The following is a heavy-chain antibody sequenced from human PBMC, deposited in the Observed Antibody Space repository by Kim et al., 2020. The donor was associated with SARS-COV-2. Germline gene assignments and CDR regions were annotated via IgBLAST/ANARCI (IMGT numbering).Heavy chain of an antibody. CDR2: IWNDGSNK. J-gene: IGHJ4*02. CDR1: GFTFSTYG. V-gene: IGHV3-33*01. Sequence: GGSLRLSCAASGFTFSTYGMHWVRQAPGKGLEWVTVIWNDGSNKYYADFVKGRFTISRDNWKNTLYLQMDSLRAEDTAVYYCAGGPARPGDLDYWGQGTLVTVSS. CDR3: AGGPARPGDLDY. D-gene: IGHD6-6*01.